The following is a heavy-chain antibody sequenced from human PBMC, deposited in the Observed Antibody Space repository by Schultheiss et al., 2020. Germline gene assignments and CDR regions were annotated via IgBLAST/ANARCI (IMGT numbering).Heavy chain of an antibody. V-gene: IGHV3-7*01. CDR1: GFTFSSYW. D-gene: IGHD5-24*01. J-gene: IGHJ6*02. Sequence: GGSLILSCAASGFTFSSYWMSWVRQAPGKGLEWVANMKRDGSEKYYVDSVKGRFTISRDNAKNSLYLQMNSLRAEDTAVYYCARGDRLDGYDYYGMDVWGQGTTVTVAS. CDR2: MKRDGSEK. CDR3: ARGDRLDGYDYYGMDV.